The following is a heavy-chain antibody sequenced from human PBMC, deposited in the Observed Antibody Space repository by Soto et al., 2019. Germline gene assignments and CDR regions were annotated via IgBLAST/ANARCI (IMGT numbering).Heavy chain of an antibody. CDR1: GYNFAGYW. J-gene: IGHJ4*02. V-gene: IGHV5-51*01. Sequence: PGESLKIPCKGSGYNFAGYWIAWVRQMPGKGLELMGIIYPSDSDTRYRPSFQGQVTISADKSISSAYLQWSSLRASDTAMYYCARGGVSTRTFDYWGQGTLVTVSS. D-gene: IGHD1-1*01. CDR3: ARGGVSTRTFDY. CDR2: IYPSDSDT.